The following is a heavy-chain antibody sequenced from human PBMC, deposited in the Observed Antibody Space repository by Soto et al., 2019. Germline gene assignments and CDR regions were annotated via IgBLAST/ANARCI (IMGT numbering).Heavy chain of an antibody. CDR2: IYYSGST. J-gene: IGHJ1*01. V-gene: IGHV4-31*03. CDR1: GGSISSGGYY. CDR3: ARTYYDYGDYEVFGEYFQH. D-gene: IGHD4-17*01. Sequence: SETLSLTCTVSGGSISSGGYYWSWIRQHPGKGLEWIGYIYYSGSTYYNPSLKSRVTISVDTSKNQFSLKLSSVTAADTAVYYCARTYYDYGDYEVFGEYFQHWGQGTLVTVSS.